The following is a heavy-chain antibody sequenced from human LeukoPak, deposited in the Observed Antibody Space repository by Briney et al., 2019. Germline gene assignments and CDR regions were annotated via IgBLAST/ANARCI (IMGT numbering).Heavy chain of an antibody. Sequence: EASVKVSCKASGYTFTGYYMHWVRQAPGQGLEWMGWVNPNSGGTNYAQKFQGRVTMTRDTSISTAYMELSRLRSDDTAVYYCAIAAAAHNNWFDPWGQGTLVTVSS. J-gene: IGHJ5*02. CDR1: GYTFTGYY. D-gene: IGHD6-13*01. V-gene: IGHV1-2*02. CDR2: VNPNSGGT. CDR3: AIAAAAHNNWFDP.